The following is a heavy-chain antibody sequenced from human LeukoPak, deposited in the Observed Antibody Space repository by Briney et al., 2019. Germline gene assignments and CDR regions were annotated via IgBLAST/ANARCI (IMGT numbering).Heavy chain of an antibody. Sequence: GGSLTLSCAASGFTVNIIYMSWVRQAPGEGLEGVLDLYTTGKTYYADSVKGRFSISRDNSKYTVYLKMNSLKTEDTAVDYCTSPEISSSWYRSYYYYGMDVWGQGTTVTVSS. J-gene: IGHJ6*02. CDR2: LYTTGKT. CDR3: TSPEISSSWYRSYYYYGMDV. V-gene: IGHV3-53*01. CDR1: GFTVNIIY. D-gene: IGHD6-13*01.